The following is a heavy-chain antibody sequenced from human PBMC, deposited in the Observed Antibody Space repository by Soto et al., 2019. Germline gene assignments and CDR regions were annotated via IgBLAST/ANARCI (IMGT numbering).Heavy chain of an antibody. CDR3: ARHRYCSGSSCCSYGMDX. CDR1: GGSITTYY. J-gene: IGHJ6*02. CDR2: ISYSGST. D-gene: IGHD2-15*01. Sequence: SDTLSLTFTVSGGSITTYYWSWIRQPPGKGLEWILYISYSGSTNYKPSLKGLVTISIDTSKNQFSLKLSAVNAADTAVYYCARHRYCSGSSCCSYGMDXWGQGTTVTVS. V-gene: IGHV4-59*01.